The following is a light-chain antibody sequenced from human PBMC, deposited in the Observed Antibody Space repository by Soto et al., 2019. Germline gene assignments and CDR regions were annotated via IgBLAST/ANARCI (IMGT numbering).Light chain of an antibody. V-gene: IGLV2-14*01. CDR2: DVS. CDR1: SSDVGGYNY. Sequence: QSALTLPASVSGSPGQSITIACTGTSSDVGGYNYVSWYEQHPGKAPKLMIYDVSNRPSGVSNRFSGSKSGNTASLTISGLQAEDEADYYCSSYTSSSTPGVVFGGGTKLTVL. J-gene: IGLJ2*01. CDR3: SSYTSSSTPGVV.